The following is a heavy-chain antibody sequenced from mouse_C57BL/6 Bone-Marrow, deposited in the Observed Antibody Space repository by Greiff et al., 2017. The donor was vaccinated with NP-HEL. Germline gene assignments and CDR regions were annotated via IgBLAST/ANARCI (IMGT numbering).Heavy chain of an antibody. D-gene: IGHD1-1*01. Sequence: VQLQQSGAELARPGASVKMSCKASGYTFTSYTMHWVKQRPGQGLEWIGYINPSSGYTKYNQKFKDKATLTADKSSSTAYMQLSSLTSEDSAVYYCARALITTVKTYYFDYWGQGTTLTVSS. J-gene: IGHJ2*01. CDR2: INPSSGYT. V-gene: IGHV1-4*01. CDR1: GYTFTSYT. CDR3: ARALITTVKTYYFDY.